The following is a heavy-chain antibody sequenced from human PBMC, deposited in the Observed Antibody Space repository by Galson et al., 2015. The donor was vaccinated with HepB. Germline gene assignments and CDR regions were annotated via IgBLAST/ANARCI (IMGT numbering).Heavy chain of an antibody. Sequence: SVKVSCKVSGYTFTNYDINWVRQATGQGLEWMGWMNPNSGNTNFARKFQGRLTMTRDTSINTAYMELSSLTSEDTAVYYCARSLGYNNNYCDYWGQGVLVTVST. CDR3: ARSLGYNNNYCDY. CDR1: GYTFTNYD. V-gene: IGHV1-8*01. CDR2: MNPNSGNT. D-gene: IGHD1-14*01. J-gene: IGHJ4*02.